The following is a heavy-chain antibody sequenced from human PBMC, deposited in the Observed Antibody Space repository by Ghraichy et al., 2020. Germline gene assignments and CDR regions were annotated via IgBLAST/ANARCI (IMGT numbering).Heavy chain of an antibody. CDR2: IGTAGDT. Sequence: LNISCAASGFTFSSYDMHWVRQATGKGLEWVSAIGTAGDTYYPGSVKGRFTISRENAKNSLYLQMNSLRAGDTAVYYCARELVLRFLEWLLGLSWGQGTLVTVSS. D-gene: IGHD3-3*01. V-gene: IGHV3-13*01. CDR3: ARELVLRFLEWLLGLS. J-gene: IGHJ4*02. CDR1: GFTFSSYD.